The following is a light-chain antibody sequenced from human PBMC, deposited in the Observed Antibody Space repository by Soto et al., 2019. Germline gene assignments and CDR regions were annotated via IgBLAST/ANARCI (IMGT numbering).Light chain of an antibody. CDR2: EVS. CDR1: SSDVGGYNY. CDR3: SSYTSSSTPWS. V-gene: IGLV2-14*01. Sequence: QSALTQPASVSGSPGQSITISCTGTSSDVGGYNYVSWYQQHPGKAPKLMIYEVSNRPSGVSNRFSGSKSGNTASLTISGLQAEDEADYYCSSYTSSSTPWSFGGGTKLTVL. J-gene: IGLJ2*01.